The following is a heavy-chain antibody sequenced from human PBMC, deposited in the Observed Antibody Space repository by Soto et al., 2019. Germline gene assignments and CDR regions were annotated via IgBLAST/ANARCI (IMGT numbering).Heavy chain of an antibody. D-gene: IGHD2-2*01. CDR3: AREGGYCSSTSCYGDGGKWLEP. J-gene: IGHJ5*02. V-gene: IGHV1-2*02. CDR2: INPNSGGT. CDR1: GYTFTGYC. Sequence: ASVKISCKASGYTFTGYCMHWVRQAPGQGLEWMGWINPNSGGTKYAQKFQGRATMTRDTSISTAYMELSRLRSDDTAVYYCAREGGYCSSTSCYGDGGKWLEPWCKGSLVTVS.